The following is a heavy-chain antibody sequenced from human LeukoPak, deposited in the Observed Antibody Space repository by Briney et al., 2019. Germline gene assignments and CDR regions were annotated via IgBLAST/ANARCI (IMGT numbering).Heavy chain of an antibody. CDR2: ISDVGGT. CDR1: GFTFNNYA. V-gene: IGHV3-23*01. J-gene: IGHJ5*02. CDR3: AKDTTPPKAGFDP. Sequence: GGSLRLSCAASGFTFNNYAMSWVRQAPGQGLQWVSGISDVGGTFYADSVKGRFTISRDNSRNTLYLQMNSLRAEDTAVYYCAKDTTPPKAGFDPWGQGTLVTVSS. D-gene: IGHD1-14*01.